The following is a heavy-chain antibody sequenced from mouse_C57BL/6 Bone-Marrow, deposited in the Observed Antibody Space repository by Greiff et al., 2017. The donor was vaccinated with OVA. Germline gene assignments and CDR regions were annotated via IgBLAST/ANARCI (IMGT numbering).Heavy chain of an antibody. V-gene: IGHV1-18*01. Sequence: EVMLVESGPELAKPGASVKIPCKASGYTFTDYNMDWVKQSHGKSLEWIGDINSNNGGTIYNQKFKGKATLTVDKSSSTAYMELRSLTSEDTAVYYCARGGYYEYDGGAWFAYWGQGTLVTVSA. CDR2: INSNNGGT. CDR1: GYTFTDYN. CDR3: ARGGYYEYDGGAWFAY. D-gene: IGHD2-4*01. J-gene: IGHJ3*01.